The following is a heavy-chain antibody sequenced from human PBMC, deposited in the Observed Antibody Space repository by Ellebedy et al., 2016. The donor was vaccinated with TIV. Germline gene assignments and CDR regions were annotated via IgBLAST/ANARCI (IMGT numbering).Heavy chain of an antibody. CDR2: ISGGGDNA. CDR3: AKGTSSGFNYDRVGCEY. J-gene: IGHJ4*02. D-gene: IGHD3-22*01. Sequence: GGSLRLSCAASGFTFGSFAMHWVRQAPGKGLEWLSVISGGGDNAHPAESVKGRFTIIRGNSKNTLYLQMDRLRAEDTAVYYCAKGTSSGFNYDRVGCEYWGQGTLVTVSS. CDR1: GFTFGSFA. V-gene: IGHV3-23*01.